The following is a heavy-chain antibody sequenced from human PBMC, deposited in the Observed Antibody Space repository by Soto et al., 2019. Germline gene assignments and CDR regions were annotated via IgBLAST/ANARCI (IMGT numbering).Heavy chain of an antibody. CDR3: ARGDREAFDL. J-gene: IGHJ3*01. CDR2: IHSDGSST. V-gene: IGHV3-74*01. Sequence: EVQLVESGGGLVRPGGSLRLSCAASGFTFSYYWMHWVRQAPGKGLVWVSRIHSDGSSTTYADFVKGRFIISSDNARNTVDLLMNSVRVEDTAVYYCARGDREAFDLWGQGTVVTLSS. CDR1: GFTFSYYW.